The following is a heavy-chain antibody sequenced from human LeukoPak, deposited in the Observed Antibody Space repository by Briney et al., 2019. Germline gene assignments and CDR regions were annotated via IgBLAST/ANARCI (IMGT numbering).Heavy chain of an antibody. CDR1: GYTFTSYG. J-gene: IGHJ4*02. CDR3: VREIFDS. V-gene: IGHV1-18*01. Sequence: ASVKVSCKASGYTFTSYGISWVRQAPGQGLEWMGWISAYNGNTNYAQKFQGRVTITKNTSITTAYMDLSSLRSEDTAVYYCVREIFDSWGQGTLVTVSS. CDR2: ISAYNGNT.